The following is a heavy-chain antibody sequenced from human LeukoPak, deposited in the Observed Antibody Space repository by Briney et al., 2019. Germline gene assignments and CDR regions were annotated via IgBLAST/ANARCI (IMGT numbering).Heavy chain of an antibody. CDR1: GGSFSGYY. Sequence: PSETLSLTCAVYGGSFSGYYWSWIRQPPGKGLEWIGYIYYSGSTNYNPSLKSRVTISVDTSKNQFSLKLSSVTAADTAVYYCARVRDYYDSSGYYTPRFDYWGQGTLVTVSS. V-gene: IGHV4-59*01. CDR3: ARVRDYYDSSGYYTPRFDY. J-gene: IGHJ4*02. CDR2: IYYSGST. D-gene: IGHD3-22*01.